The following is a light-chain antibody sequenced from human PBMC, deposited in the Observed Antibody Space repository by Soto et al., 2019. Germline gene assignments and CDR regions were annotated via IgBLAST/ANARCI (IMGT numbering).Light chain of an antibody. CDR3: QQYYRTPAT. J-gene: IGKJ1*01. CDR2: WAA. Sequence: DIGMTRSPDXLXXXXXXRXXXXCXSSHRFLYSSDNKNYLAWYQQKPGQPPKRLIYWAATRESGVPDRFSGSGSGTDFTLTIRSLQAEDVAVYYCQQYYRTPATFGQGTKVDIK. CDR1: HRFLYSSDNKNY. V-gene: IGKV4-1*01.